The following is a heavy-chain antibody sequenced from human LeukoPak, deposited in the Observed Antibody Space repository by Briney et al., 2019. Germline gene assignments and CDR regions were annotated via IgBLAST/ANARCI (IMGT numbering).Heavy chain of an antibody. D-gene: IGHD2-2*01. J-gene: IGHJ5*02. CDR1: GGSISTSSSY. Sequence: PSETLSLTCTVSGGSISTSSSYWGWVRQPPGKGLEWIGEINHSGSTNYNPSLKSRVTISVDTSKNQFSLKLSSVTAADTAVYYCARGWLGLLSWFDPWGQGTLVTVSS. CDR2: INHSGST. CDR3: ARGWLGLLSWFDP. V-gene: IGHV4-39*07.